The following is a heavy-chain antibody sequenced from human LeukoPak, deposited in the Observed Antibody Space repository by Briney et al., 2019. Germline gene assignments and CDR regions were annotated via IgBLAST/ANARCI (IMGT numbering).Heavy chain of an antibody. CDR1: GFTFSDYW. V-gene: IGHV3-74*01. CDR3: ARSPNYGPDY. CDR2: ISPDGSTT. Sequence: GGSLRLSCAASGFTFSDYWMHWVRQAPGKGLVWVSRISPDGSTTGHADSVKGRFTISRDNAKNTLYLQMNTLRAEDTAVYYCARSPNYGPDYWGQGTLLTVSS. J-gene: IGHJ4*02. D-gene: IGHD3-10*01.